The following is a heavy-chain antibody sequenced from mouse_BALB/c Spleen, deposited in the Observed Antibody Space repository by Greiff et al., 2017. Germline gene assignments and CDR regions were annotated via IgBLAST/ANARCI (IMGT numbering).Heavy chain of an antibody. CDR3: ARANLLRNYFDY. V-gene: IGHV5-6-3*01. D-gene: IGHD1-1*01. CDR2: INSNGGST. CDR1: GFTFSSYG. Sequence: EVQGVESGGGLVQPGGSLKLSCAASGFTFSSYGMSWVRQTPDKRLELVATINSNGGSTYYPDSVKGRFTISRDNAKNTLYLQMSSLKSEDTAMYYCARANLLRNYFDYWGQGTTLTVSS. J-gene: IGHJ2*01.